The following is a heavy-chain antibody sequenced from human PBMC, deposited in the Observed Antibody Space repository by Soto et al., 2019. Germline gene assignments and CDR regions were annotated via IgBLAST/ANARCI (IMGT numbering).Heavy chain of an antibody. CDR3: ARDLMGYSTEFYYYYGMDV. CDR2: IIPICGTA. D-gene: IGHD6-13*01. Sequence: SVEPTWKASGGAFGSYSIRWVRQARGQGLGWMGGIIPICGTANDAQKCQGRVTITADESTSTAYMELSSLRSEDTAVYYCARDLMGYSTEFYYYYGMDVWGQGTTVTGSS. J-gene: IGHJ6*02. V-gene: IGHV1-69*13. CDR1: GGAFGSYS.